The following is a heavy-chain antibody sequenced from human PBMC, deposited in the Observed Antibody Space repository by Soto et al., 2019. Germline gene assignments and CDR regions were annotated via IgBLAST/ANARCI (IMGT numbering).Heavy chain of an antibody. CDR1: GFALSTCG. CDR2: ISTDGKNK. CDR3: AKGLVAGATIEDN. V-gene: IGHV3-30*18. D-gene: IGHD2-15*01. Sequence: VGSLRLSCVASGFALSTCGMHWVRQAPGKGLEWLSLISTDGKNKFYADSVKGRFFLSRDNSKDTMFLQMNSLRPEDTAVYYCAKGLVAGATIEDNWGQGTTVTVSS. J-gene: IGHJ4*02.